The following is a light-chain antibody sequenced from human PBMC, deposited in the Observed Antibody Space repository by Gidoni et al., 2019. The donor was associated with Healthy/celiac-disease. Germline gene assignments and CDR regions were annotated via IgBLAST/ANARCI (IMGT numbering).Light chain of an antibody. CDR3: SSYTSSSTV. Sequence: QSALTQPVSVSGSPGQSITTSCTGTSSDVGGYNYVSWYQQHPGKAPTLMIYDVSNRPAGVSNRFSGSKSGNTASLTISGLQAEDEADYYCSSYTSSSTVFGTGTKVTVL. J-gene: IGLJ1*01. CDR2: DVS. CDR1: SSDVGGYNY. V-gene: IGLV2-14*01.